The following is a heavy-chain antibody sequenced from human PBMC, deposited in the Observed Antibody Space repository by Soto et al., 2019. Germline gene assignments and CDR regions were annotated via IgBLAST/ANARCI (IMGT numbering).Heavy chain of an antibody. Sequence: PGGFLRLSCAASGVTFSNAWMNWVLQAPGKGLEWVSTVNDRGGSTYYADSVKGRFTISRDDSENTLHLQMSSLRTDDTAIYYCATWGSGTNFYYHYAMDVWGQGTTVTVS. CDR1: GVTFSNAW. D-gene: IGHD3-16*01. V-gene: IGHV3-23*01. CDR3: ATWGSGTNFYYHYAMDV. J-gene: IGHJ6*02. CDR2: VNDRGGST.